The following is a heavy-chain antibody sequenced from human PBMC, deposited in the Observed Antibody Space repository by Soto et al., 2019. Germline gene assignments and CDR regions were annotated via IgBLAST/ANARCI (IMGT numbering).Heavy chain of an antibody. V-gene: IGHV6-1*01. J-gene: IGHJ4*02. D-gene: IGHD1-26*01. CDR1: GDSVSSNSAA. Sequence: SQTLSLTCGISGDSVSSNSAAWNWLRQSPSRGLEWLGRTYYRSKWYNDYAVSVESRITINPDTSKNHFSPQLNFVTPEDTAVYFCARGEQYSGRIFDYWGQGTLVTVSS. CDR3: ARGEQYSGRIFDY. CDR2: TYYRSKWYN.